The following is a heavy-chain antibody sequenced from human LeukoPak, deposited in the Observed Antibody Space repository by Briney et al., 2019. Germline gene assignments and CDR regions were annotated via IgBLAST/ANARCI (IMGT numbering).Heavy chain of an antibody. J-gene: IGHJ6*02. CDR1: DYTFTSYG. CDR2: ISPFKGNT. D-gene: IGHD6-19*01. Sequence: ASVKVSCKASDYTFTSYGISWVRQAPGQGLEWMGWISPFKGNTNYAQKLQGRVTMTTETSTSTAYMELRSLRSDDTAVYYCARDGALGSGYVYHYYGMDVWGQGTAVTVSS. CDR3: ARDGALGSGYVYHYYGMDV. V-gene: IGHV1-18*01.